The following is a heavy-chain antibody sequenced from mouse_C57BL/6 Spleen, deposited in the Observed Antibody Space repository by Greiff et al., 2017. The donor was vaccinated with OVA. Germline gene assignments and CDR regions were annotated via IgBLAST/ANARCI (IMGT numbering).Heavy chain of an antibody. V-gene: IGHV14-2*01. D-gene: IGHD1-1*01. Sequence: EVQLQQSGAELVKPGASVKLSCTASGFNIKDYYMHWVKQRTEQGLEWIGRIDPEDGETKYAPKFKGKATITADTSSNTAYLQLSSLTSEDTAFYYCAREEGYYGSAGYFDYWGQGTTLTVSS. CDR3: AREEGYYGSAGYFDY. CDR1: GFNIKDYY. J-gene: IGHJ2*01. CDR2: IDPEDGET.